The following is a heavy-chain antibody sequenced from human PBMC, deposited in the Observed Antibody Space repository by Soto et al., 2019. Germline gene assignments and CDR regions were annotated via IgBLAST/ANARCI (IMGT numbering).Heavy chain of an antibody. Sequence: QPGGSLRLSCAASGFTFSSYAMSWVRQAPGKGLGWVSAISGSGGSTYYADSVKGRFTISRDNSKNTLYLQMNSLRAEDTAVYYCAKGLSVAAAGSLVYWGQGTLVTVSS. V-gene: IGHV3-23*01. D-gene: IGHD6-13*01. CDR2: ISGSGGST. CDR3: AKGLSVAAAGSLVY. CDR1: GFTFSSYA. J-gene: IGHJ4*02.